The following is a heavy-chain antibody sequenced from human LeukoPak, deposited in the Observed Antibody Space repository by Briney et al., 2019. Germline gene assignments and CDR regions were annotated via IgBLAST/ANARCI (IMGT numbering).Heavy chain of an antibody. D-gene: IGHD3-22*01. V-gene: IGHV3-64D*09. CDR2: ISSNGGST. Sequence: GGSLRLSCSASGFTFSTYFMHWVRQAPGKGLEYVSAISSNGGSTYYADSVKGRFTISRDNSKNTLYLQMSSLRAEDTAVYHCVKDDSYYYDSSGYPHWGQETLVTVSS. CDR1: GFTFSTYF. J-gene: IGHJ4*02. CDR3: VKDDSYYYDSSGYPH.